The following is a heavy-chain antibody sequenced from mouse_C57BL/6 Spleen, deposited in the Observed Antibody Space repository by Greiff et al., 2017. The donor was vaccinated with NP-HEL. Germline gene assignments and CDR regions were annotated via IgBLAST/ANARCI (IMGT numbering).Heavy chain of an antibody. J-gene: IGHJ2*01. CDR2: INPYNGGT. CDR1: GYTFTDYY. CDR3: EREGYGYFDY. V-gene: IGHV1-19*01. D-gene: IGHD2-10*02. Sequence: EVQLQQSGPVLVKPGASVKMSCKASGYTFTDYYMNWVKQSHGKSLEWIGVINPYNGGTSYNQKFKGKATLTVDKSSSTAYMELNSLTSEDSAVYYCEREGYGYFDYWGQGTTLTVSS.